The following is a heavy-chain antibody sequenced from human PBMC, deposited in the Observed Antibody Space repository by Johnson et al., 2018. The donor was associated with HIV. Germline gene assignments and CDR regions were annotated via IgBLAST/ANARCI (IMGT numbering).Heavy chain of an antibody. J-gene: IGHJ3*02. D-gene: IGHD3-3*01. CDR3: ARERDYNFWSGEREAFDI. CDR1: GFTVRSNY. V-gene: IGHV3-66*02. Sequence: EKLVESGGGLVQPGGSLRLSCAASGFTVRSNYMSWVRQAPGKGLEWVSLLYSGGSTYSADSVKGRFTISRDNSKNTLYLQMNSLRAEDTAVYYCARERDYNFWSGEREAFDIWGQGTMVTVSS. CDR2: LYSGGST.